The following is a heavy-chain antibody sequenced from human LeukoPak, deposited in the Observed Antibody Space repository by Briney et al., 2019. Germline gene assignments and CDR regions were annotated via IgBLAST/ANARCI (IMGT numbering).Heavy chain of an antibody. D-gene: IGHD1-26*01. J-gene: IGHJ4*02. CDR1: GYTFTGYY. CDR3: ARLPVIVGAWSPIDY. CDR2: INPESGGT. Sequence: ASVKVSCKASGYTFTGYYMHWVRQAPGQGLEWMGWINPESGGTNYAQKFQGRVTMTRDTSISTAYMDLTSLRSDATAVYYCARLPVIVGAWSPIDYWGQGTRVTVSS. V-gene: IGHV1-2*02.